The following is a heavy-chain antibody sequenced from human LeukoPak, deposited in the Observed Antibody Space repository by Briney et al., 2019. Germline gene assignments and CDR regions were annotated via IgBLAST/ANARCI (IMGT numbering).Heavy chain of an antibody. Sequence: SETLSLTCSVSDYSISSGYYWGWIRQPPGKGLEWIGSMEWIGSIYHSGSAYYNPSLKSRVTISVDTSKNQFSLKLSSVTAADTAVYYCARSKPAAMPNYYYYYMDVWGKGTTVTISS. CDR3: ARSKPAAMPNYYYYYMDV. V-gene: IGHV4-38-2*02. CDR1: DYSISSGYY. J-gene: IGHJ6*03. D-gene: IGHD2-2*01. CDR2: IYHSGSA.